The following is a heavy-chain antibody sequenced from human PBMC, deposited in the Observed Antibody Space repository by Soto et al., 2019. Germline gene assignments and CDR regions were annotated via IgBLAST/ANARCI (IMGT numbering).Heavy chain of an antibody. J-gene: IGHJ2*01. CDR3: EDGIRDVRSVSAFLLNRSSDL. CDR2: INHSGST. D-gene: IGHD3-10*02. Sequence: TGKGLEWIGEINHSGSTNYNPSLKSRVTISVDTSKNQFSLKLSSVTAADTFVFQAEDGIRDVRSVSAFLLNRSSDL. V-gene: IGHV4-34*01.